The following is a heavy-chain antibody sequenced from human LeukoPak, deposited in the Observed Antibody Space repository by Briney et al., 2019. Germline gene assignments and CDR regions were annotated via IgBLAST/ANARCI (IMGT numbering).Heavy chain of an antibody. D-gene: IGHD5-24*01. CDR2: INPNSGGT. Sequence: ASVKVSCKASGYTFTGYYMHWVRQAPGQGLEWMGRINPNSGGTNYAQKFQGRVTMTRDTSISTAYMELSRLRSDDTAVYYCARGARPDGYSLRIDYWGQGTLVTVSS. CDR1: GYTFTGYY. V-gene: IGHV1-2*06. CDR3: ARGARPDGYSLRIDY. J-gene: IGHJ4*02.